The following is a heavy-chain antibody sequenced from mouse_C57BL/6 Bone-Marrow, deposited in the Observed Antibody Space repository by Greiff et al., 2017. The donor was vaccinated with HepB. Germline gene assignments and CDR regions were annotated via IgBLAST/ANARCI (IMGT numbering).Heavy chain of an antibody. J-gene: IGHJ1*03. V-gene: IGHV1-69*01. CDR3: AREERWDVWYFDV. Sequence: QVQLQQPGAELVMPGASVKLSCKASGYTFTSYWMHWVKQRPGQGLEWIGEIDPSDSYTNYNQKFKGKSTLTVDKSSSTAYMQLSSLTSEDSAVYNCAREERWDVWYFDVWGTGTTVTVSS. CDR2: IDPSDSYT. CDR1: GYTFTSYW. D-gene: IGHD4-1*01.